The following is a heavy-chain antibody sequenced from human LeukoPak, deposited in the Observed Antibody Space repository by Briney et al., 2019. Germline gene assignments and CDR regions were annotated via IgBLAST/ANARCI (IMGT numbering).Heavy chain of an antibody. CDR1: GFTFRSYG. V-gene: IGHV3-30*02. CDR3: AKDVWFGELLDY. J-gene: IGHJ4*02. Sequence: PGGSLRLSCVASGFTFRSYGMHWVRQAPGKGLEWVAFIRYDGSSQYYADSVKGRFTISRDNSKNTLYLQMNSLRAQDTAVYYCAKDVWFGELLDYWGQGTLVTVSS. D-gene: IGHD3-10*01. CDR2: IRYDGSSQ.